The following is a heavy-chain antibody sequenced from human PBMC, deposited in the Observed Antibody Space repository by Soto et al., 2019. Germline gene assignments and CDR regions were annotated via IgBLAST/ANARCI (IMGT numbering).Heavy chain of an antibody. J-gene: IGHJ4*02. CDR1: GGSISSGGYY. Sequence: SETLSLTCAVSGGSISSGGYYWSWIRQHPGKGLEWIGYIYYSGSTYYNPSLKSRVTISVDTSKNQFSLKLSSVTAADTAVYYCARHFSVDYFDYWGQGALVTVSS. CDR2: IYYSGST. CDR3: ARHFSVDYFDY. V-gene: IGHV4-31*11.